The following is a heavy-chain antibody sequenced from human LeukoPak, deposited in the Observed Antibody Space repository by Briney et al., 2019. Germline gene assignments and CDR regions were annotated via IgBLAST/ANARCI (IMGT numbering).Heavy chain of an antibody. CDR3: ARNVIAARPHFDY. V-gene: IGHV3-30*02. J-gene: IGHJ4*02. Sequence: GGSLRLSCAASGFTFSSYGMHWVRQAPGKGLEWVAFIRYDGSHKYYADSVKGRFTISRDNSKNTLYLQMNSLRAEDTAVYYCARNVIAARPHFDYWGQGTLVTVSS. D-gene: IGHD6-6*01. CDR2: IRYDGSHK. CDR1: GFTFSSYG.